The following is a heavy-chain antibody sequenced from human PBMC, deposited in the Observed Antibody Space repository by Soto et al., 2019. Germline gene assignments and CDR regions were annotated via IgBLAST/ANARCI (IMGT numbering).Heavy chain of an antibody. CDR3: ARELTPKVVTEQIDY. CDR1: GFTFSSYA. CDR2: ISYDGSNK. V-gene: IGHV3-30-3*01. D-gene: IGHD3-16*01. J-gene: IGHJ4*02. Sequence: GGSLRLSCAASGFTFSSYAMHWVRQAPGKGLEWVAVISYDGSNKYYADSVKGRFTISRDNSKNTLYLQMNSLRAEDTAVYYCARELTPKVVTEQIDYWGQGTLVTVSS.